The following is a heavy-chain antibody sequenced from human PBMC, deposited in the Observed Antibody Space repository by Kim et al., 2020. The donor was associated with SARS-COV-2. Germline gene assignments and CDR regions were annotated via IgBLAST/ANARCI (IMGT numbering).Heavy chain of an antibody. V-gene: IGHV3-48*03. CDR3: AGGPQYTGSYLFGP. D-gene: IGHD3-10*01. CDR1: GFIFSDYE. CDR2: ISRGANTI. Sequence: GGSLRLSCAASGFIFSDYEMAWVRQAPGKGLEWVSYISRGANTIKYADSVKGRFSISRDDAKNSLFLQLNNLRADDTALYYCAGGPQYTGSYLFGPWGHGTLVTVSS. J-gene: IGHJ5*02.